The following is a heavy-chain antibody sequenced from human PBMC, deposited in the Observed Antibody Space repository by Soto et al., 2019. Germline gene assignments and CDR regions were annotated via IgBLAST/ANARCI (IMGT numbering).Heavy chain of an antibody. CDR1: GFTFSDYA. D-gene: IGHD2-15*01. V-gene: IGHV3-30-3*01. J-gene: IGHJ5*02. CDR2: VSHDESFR. CDR3: ARDRWLLLGGDL. Sequence: QVQLVESGGGVVQPGRSLRLSCAASGFTFSDYAMHWVRQAPGKGLEWVAVVSHDESFRDYADSVKGRFTISRDNSKNTLYLQMNSLRAEDTAVYYGARDRWLLLGGDLWGQGTLVTVSS.